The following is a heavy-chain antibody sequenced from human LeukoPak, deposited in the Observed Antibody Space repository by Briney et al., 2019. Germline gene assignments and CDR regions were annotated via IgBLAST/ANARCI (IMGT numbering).Heavy chain of an antibody. CDR2: IFYSGNT. CDR1: GDSISSYY. V-gene: IGHV4-59*12. CDR3: AREASGYLNY. J-gene: IGHJ4*02. Sequence: SETLSPTCTVSGDSISSYYWSWIRQPPGKGLEWIGYIFYSGNTNYNSSLKSRVTISVDTSKNQFSLKLSSVTAADTAVYYCAREASGYLNYWGQGTLVTVSS. D-gene: IGHD3-3*01.